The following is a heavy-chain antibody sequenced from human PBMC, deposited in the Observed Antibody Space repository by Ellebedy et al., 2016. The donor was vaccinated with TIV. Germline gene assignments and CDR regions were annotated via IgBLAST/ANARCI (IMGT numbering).Heavy chain of an antibody. CDR2: INSNNGDT. V-gene: IGHV1-2*02. J-gene: IGHJ6*02. CDR1: GYTFTGYY. Sequence: AASVKVSCKTSGYTFTGYYIHWVRQAPGQGLEWMGWINSNNGDTNYAQKFQGRVTMTRDTSISTAYMELRWLRSDDTAVYFCARRRHFDFALDVWGQGTTVAVSS. D-gene: IGHD3-9*01. CDR3: ARRRHFDFALDV.